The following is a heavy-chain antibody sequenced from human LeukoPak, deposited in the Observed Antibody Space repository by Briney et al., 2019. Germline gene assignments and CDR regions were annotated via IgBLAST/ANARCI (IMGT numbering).Heavy chain of an antibody. D-gene: IGHD3-9*01. V-gene: IGHV3-7*01. Sequence: GDSLRLSCAASGFTFTKYWMSWVRQAPGKGLEWVANIKQDGSEKYYVDSVKGRFTISRDNAKNSLYLQMNSLRAEDTAVYYCARDDRFDWHTISYYYYGMDVWGQGTTVTVSS. J-gene: IGHJ6*02. CDR3: ARDDRFDWHTISYYYYGMDV. CDR2: IKQDGSEK. CDR1: GFTFTKYW.